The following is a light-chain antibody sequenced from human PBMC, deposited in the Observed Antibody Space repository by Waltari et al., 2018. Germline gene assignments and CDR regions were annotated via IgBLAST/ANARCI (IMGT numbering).Light chain of an antibody. J-gene: IGLJ1*01. V-gene: IGLV3-21*02. CDR1: NIGSKS. CDR2: DDS. CDR3: QVWDSSSDHPNYV. Sequence: SYVLTQPPSVSVAPGQTARIPCGGNNIGSKSVHWYQQKPGQAPVLVVYDDSDRPSGIPERLSGSNAGETAGLTISRVEAGDEADYYCQVWDSSSDHPNYVFGTGTKVTV.